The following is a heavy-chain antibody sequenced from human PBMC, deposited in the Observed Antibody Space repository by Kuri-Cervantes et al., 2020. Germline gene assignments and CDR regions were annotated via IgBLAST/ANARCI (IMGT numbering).Heavy chain of an antibody. CDR2: ISSSGSTI. CDR1: GFTVSSNY. D-gene: IGHD3-22*01. J-gene: IGHJ4*02. Sequence: GGSLRLSCAAAGFTVSSNYIRWVRQAPGKGLEWVSYISSSGSTIYYADSVKGRFTISRDNAKNSLYLQMNSLRAEDTAVYYCARASRNYYDGIDYWGQGTLVTVSS. CDR3: ARASRNYYDGIDY. V-gene: IGHV3-11*01.